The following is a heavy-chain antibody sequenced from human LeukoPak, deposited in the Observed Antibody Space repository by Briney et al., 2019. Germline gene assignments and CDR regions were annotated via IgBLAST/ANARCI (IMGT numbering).Heavy chain of an antibody. D-gene: IGHD3-10*01. V-gene: IGHV3-21*01. CDR1: GFTFSSYS. CDR2: ISSSSSYI. CDR3: ARSFDNYYYYHMDV. Sequence: GGSLRLSCAASGFTFSSYSMNWVRQAPGKGLEWVSSISSSSSYIYYADSVKGRFTISRDNAKNSLYLQTNSLRAEDTAVYYCARSFDNYYYYHMDVWGKGTTVTISS. J-gene: IGHJ6*03.